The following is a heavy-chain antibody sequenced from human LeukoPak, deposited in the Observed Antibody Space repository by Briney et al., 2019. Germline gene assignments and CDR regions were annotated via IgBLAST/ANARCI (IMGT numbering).Heavy chain of an antibody. CDR2: IYYSGST. Sequence: SETLSLTCTVSGDSIGSYYWSWIRQPPGKGLEWIGYIYYSGSTDYNPSLKSRVTILVDTFKNQFSLKPSSVTAADTAVYYCARVGGSGTYYWNWFDPWGQGTLVTVSS. CDR1: GDSIGSYY. V-gene: IGHV4-59*01. J-gene: IGHJ5*02. D-gene: IGHD3-10*01. CDR3: ARVGGSGTYYWNWFDP.